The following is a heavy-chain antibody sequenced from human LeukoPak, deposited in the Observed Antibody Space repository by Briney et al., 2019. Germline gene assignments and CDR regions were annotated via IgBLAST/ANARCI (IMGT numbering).Heavy chain of an antibody. V-gene: IGHV1-2*02. J-gene: IGHJ3*02. CDR3: ARPRGPGTTAPAFDI. Sequence: ASVKVSCKASGYTFTGYYMHWVRQAPGQGLEWMGWINPNSGGTNYAQKFQGRVTMTSDTSISTAYMELSRLRSDDTAVYYCARPRGPGTTAPAFDIWGQGTMVTVSS. CDR2: INPNSGGT. D-gene: IGHD1-7*01. CDR1: GYTFTGYY.